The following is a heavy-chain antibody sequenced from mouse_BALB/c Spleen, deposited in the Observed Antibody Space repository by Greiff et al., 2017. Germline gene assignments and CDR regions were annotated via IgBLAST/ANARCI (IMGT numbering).Heavy chain of an antibody. Sequence: EVQLQQSGAELVKPGASGKLSCTASGFNIKDTYMHWVKQRPEQGLEWIGRIDPANGNTKYDPKFQGKATITADTSSNTPYLQLSSLTSEDTAVYYCAVYDGQAWFAYWGQGTLVTVSA. CDR3: AVYDGQAWFAY. V-gene: IGHV14-3*02. J-gene: IGHJ3*01. D-gene: IGHD2-3*01. CDR1: GFNIKDTY. CDR2: IDPANGNT.